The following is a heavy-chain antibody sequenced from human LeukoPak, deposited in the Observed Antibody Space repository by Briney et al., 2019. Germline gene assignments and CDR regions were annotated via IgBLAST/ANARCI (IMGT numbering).Heavy chain of an antibody. J-gene: IGHJ6*03. CDR2: IYYSGST. CDR1: GGSISSSSYY. Sequence: SETLSLTCTVSGGSISSSSYYWGWIRQPPGKGLEWIGSIYYSGSTNYNPSLKSRVTISVDTSKNQFSLKLSSVTAADTAVYYCARSSSGWALVSYYYMDVWGKGTTVTVSS. D-gene: IGHD6-19*01. CDR3: ARSSSGWALVSYYYMDV. V-gene: IGHV4-39*07.